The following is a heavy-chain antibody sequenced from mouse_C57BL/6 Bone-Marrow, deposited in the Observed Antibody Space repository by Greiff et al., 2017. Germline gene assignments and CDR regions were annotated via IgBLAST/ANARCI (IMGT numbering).Heavy chain of an antibody. CDR1: GFNIKDDY. D-gene: IGHD1-1*01. V-gene: IGHV14-4*01. CDR3: TTRGYGSVYFDY. CDR2: IDPENGDT. Sequence: EVQLQQSGAELVRPGASVKLSCTASGFNIKDDYMHWVKQRPEQGLEWIGWIDPENGDTEYASQFQGKATITADTSSNTAYLQLSSLASEDTAGYYCTTRGYGSVYFDYWGQGTTLTVSS. J-gene: IGHJ2*01.